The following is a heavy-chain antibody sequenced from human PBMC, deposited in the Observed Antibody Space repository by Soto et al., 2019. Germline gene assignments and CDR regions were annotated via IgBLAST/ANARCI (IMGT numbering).Heavy chain of an antibody. Sequence: PGESLKISCKGSGYSFTSYWIGWVRQMPGKGLEWMGIIYPGDSDTRYSPSFQGQVTISADKSISTAYLQWSSLKASDTAMYYCARLMGNSNYDPKFDPWGQGTLVTVSS. CDR1: GYSFTSYW. V-gene: IGHV5-51*01. D-gene: IGHD4-4*01. CDR3: ARLMGNSNYDPKFDP. J-gene: IGHJ5*02. CDR2: IYPGDSDT.